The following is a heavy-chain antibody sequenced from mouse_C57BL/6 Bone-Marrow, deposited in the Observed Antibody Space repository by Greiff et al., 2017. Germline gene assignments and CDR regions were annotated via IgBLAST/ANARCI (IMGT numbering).Heavy chain of an antibody. CDR2: INPYTGGT. CDR3: ARRCTVEHKDE. Sequence: VQLKESGPVLVKPGASVKMSCKASGYTFTDCYMNWVKQSHGKSLEWIGVINPYTGGTSYNQKFKGKATLTVDNSSSTAYMELNSLTSEDSAVYYCARRCTVEHKDEWGQGTSVTVTS. V-gene: IGHV1-19*01. CDR1: GYTFTDCY. J-gene: IGHJ4*01. D-gene: IGHD1-1*01.